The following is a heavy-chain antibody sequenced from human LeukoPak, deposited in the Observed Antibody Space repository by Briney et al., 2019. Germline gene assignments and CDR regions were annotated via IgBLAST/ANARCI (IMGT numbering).Heavy chain of an antibody. Sequence: GGSLRLSCAASRFTFSSYSMNWVRQAPGKGLEWVSSISSSSSYIYYADSVKGRFTISRDNAKNSLYLQMNSLRAEDTAVYYCARAGGPRDFDYWGQGTLVTVSS. J-gene: IGHJ4*02. CDR3: ARAGGPRDFDY. CDR2: ISSSSSYI. D-gene: IGHD3-10*01. CDR1: RFTFSSYS. V-gene: IGHV3-21*01.